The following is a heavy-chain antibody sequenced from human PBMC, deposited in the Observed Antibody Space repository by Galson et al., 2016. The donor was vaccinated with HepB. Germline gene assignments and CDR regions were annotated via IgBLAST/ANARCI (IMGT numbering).Heavy chain of an antibody. CDR2: SLPLLGAT. D-gene: IGHD5-18*01. V-gene: IGHV1-69*08. Sequence: SVKVSCKASGGPFKNYPFAWVRQAPGQGLGWMGYSLPLLGATNYAQKFQDRVTITADKSTSTVYMELTSLTSEDTAIYYCARDYGYTYAYNYWSPGTLVTVSS. J-gene: IGHJ4*02. CDR1: GGPFKNYP. CDR3: ARDYGYTYAYNY.